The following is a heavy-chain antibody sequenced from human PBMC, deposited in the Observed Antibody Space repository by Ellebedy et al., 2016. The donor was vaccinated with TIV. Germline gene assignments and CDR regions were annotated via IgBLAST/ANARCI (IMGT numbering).Heavy chain of an antibody. J-gene: IGHJ4*02. CDR3: AKGLGARGDF. Sequence: PGGSLRLSCLTSGFILSDYSMSWVRQAPGKGLEWVSSIDHSGVDADYADSVKGRITISSDDSKSTLHLQLQRLRVEDTAIYFCAKGLGARGDFWGQGTLVTVSS. V-gene: IGHV3-23*01. D-gene: IGHD2-21*01. CDR2: IDHSGVDA. CDR1: GFILSDYS.